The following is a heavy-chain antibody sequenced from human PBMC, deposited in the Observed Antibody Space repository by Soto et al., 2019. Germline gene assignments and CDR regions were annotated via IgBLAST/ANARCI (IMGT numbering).Heavy chain of an antibody. CDR3: ASRPRKSSIAAGDYYYYMDV. CDR1: GGSISSYY. J-gene: IGHJ6*03. CDR2: TYYSGST. Sequence: SETLSLTCTVSGGSISSYYWSWIRQPPGKGLEWIGYTYYSGSTNYNPSLKSRVTISVDTSKNQFSLKLSSVTAADTAVYYCASRPRKSSIAAGDYYYYMDVWGKGTTVTVSS. D-gene: IGHD6-6*01. V-gene: IGHV4-59*08.